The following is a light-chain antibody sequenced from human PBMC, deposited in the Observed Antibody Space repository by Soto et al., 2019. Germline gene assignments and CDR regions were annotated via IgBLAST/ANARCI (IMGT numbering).Light chain of an antibody. CDR1: QSVNSNY. J-gene: IGKJ1*01. V-gene: IGKV3-20*01. CDR2: AAS. CDR3: QQYSSGM. Sequence: EIVLTQSPGTLSLSPGERATLSCRASQSVNSNYLAWYQQKPGQAPRLLIYAASSRATGIPDRFSGGGSGTDFTLTISRLEPEDVAVYYCQQYSSGMFGQGTKVEIK.